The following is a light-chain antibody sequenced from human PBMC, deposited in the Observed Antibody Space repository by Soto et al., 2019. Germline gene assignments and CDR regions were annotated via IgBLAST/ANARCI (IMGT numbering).Light chain of an antibody. V-gene: IGKV4-1*01. CDR1: QSVLYSSNHQNY. Sequence: DIVMTQSPDSLAVSLGERATINCKSSQSVLYSSNHQNYLAWYRQKPGQPPQLLIYWASTRESGVPDRFSGSGSGTDFTLTISSLQAEDVAVYYCQQYYTTPLTFGGGTKVEIK. CDR2: WAS. J-gene: IGKJ4*01. CDR3: QQYYTTPLT.